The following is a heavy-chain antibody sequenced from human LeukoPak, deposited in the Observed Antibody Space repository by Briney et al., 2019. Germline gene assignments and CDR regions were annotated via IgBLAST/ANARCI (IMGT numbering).Heavy chain of an antibody. CDR1: GASVSSLY. J-gene: IGHJ4*02. CDR3: ARLSTYYDYWSPLDY. D-gene: IGHD3-3*01. CDR2: VSYSGGT. Sequence: SETLSLTCTVSGASVSSLYWNWIRQAPGKGLEWIGYVSYSGGTNYHPSLKSRVAISLDTSRDQFSLRLNSVTAADTAVYYCARLSTYYDYWSPLDYWGQGTLVTVSS. V-gene: IGHV4-59*02.